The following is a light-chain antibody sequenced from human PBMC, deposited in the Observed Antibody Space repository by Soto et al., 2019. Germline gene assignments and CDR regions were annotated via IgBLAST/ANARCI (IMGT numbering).Light chain of an antibody. V-gene: IGKV4-1*01. Sequence: DIVMTQSPDSLTVSLGERATINCKSSQSVLYSSNNKNYLAWYQQRPGQPPKLLIYWASTRESGVPARFSGSGSGTDFTLTISSPQAEDVTVYYCQQYYSIPYTFGQGTNLEIK. CDR3: QQYYSIPYT. CDR1: QSVLYSSNNKNY. CDR2: WAS. J-gene: IGKJ2*01.